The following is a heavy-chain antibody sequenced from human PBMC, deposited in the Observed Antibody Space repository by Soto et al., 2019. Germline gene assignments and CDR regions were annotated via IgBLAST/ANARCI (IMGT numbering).Heavy chain of an antibody. CDR3: ARRGPGGRAFDL. D-gene: IGHD3-16*01. CDR1: GGSVSSGSYF. Sequence: QVQLQESGPGLVKPSETLSLTCTVSGGSVSSGSYFWSWIRQPPGKGLEWIGYIYYSGTTNYNPALNSRVTISLDTSNNQFSLKLSSVTAADTAVYYCARRGPGGRAFDLWGQGTMVTVSS. J-gene: IGHJ3*01. CDR2: IYYSGTT. V-gene: IGHV4-61*01.